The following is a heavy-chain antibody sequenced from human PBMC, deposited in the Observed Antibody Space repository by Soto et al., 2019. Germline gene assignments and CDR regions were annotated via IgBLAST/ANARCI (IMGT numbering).Heavy chain of an antibody. CDR1: GGSISSGGYY. Sequence: PSETLSLTCTVSGGSISSGGYYWSWIRQHPGKGLEWIGYIYYSGSTYYNTSLKSRVTISVDTSKNKFSLKLSSVTAADTAVYYCARVAYYYDSSGYPGAFDIWGQGTMVTVSS. V-gene: IGHV4-31*03. D-gene: IGHD3-22*01. CDR2: IYYSGST. CDR3: ARVAYYYDSSGYPGAFDI. J-gene: IGHJ3*02.